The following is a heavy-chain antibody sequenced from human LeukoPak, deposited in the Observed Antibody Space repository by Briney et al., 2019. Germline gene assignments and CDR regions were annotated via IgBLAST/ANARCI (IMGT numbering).Heavy chain of an antibody. D-gene: IGHD6-19*01. CDR3: ARVGIAVDGGDY. V-gene: IGHV3-21*01. Sequence: KAGGSLRLSCAASGFTFSSYSMNWVRQAPGKGLEWVSSISSSSSYIYYADSVKGRFTISRDNAKNSLYLQMNSLRAEDTAVYYCARVGIAVDGGDYWGQGTLVTVSS. J-gene: IGHJ4*02. CDR1: GFTFSSYS. CDR2: ISSSSSYI.